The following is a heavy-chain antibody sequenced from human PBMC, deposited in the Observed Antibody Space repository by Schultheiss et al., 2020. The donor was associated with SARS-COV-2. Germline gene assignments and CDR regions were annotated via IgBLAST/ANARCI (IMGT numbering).Heavy chain of an antibody. D-gene: IGHD5-12*01. Sequence: SETLSLTCTVSGGSISSSSYYWGWIRQPPGKGLEWIGSIYYSGSTNYNPSLKSRVTISVDKSKNQFSLKLSSVTAADTAVYYCARVNLGGYSGYDSTYFDYWGQGTLVTVSS. CDR2: IYYSGST. V-gene: IGHV4-39*07. CDR1: GGSISSSSYY. J-gene: IGHJ4*02. CDR3: ARVNLGGYSGYDSTYFDY.